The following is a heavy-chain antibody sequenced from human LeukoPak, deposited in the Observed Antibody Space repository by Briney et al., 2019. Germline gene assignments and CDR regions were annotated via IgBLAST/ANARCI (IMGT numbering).Heavy chain of an antibody. CDR3: AKGWSNYDLYYYYMDV. V-gene: IGHV3-23*01. CDR1: GFTFSNSA. CDR2: ISGGNNDI. J-gene: IGHJ6*03. D-gene: IGHD4-11*01. Sequence: GGSLRLSCAASGFTFSNSAMSWVRQAPGKGLEWVSAISGGNNDIYYADSVKGRFTISRDNSKNTLYLQMNSLRAEDTAVYYCAKGWSNYDLYYYYMDVWGKGTTVTVSS.